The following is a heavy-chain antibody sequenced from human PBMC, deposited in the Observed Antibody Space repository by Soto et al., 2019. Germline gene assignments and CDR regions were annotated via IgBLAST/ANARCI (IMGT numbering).Heavy chain of an antibody. Sequence: QVQLVQSGAEVKKPGSSVTVSCKASGGTFSSYTISWVRQAPGQGLEWMGRLIPILGIANYAQKFQGRVTLTADKSTSTAYMSLSSLRSEDTAVYYCAVGTLKRLPPWGQGTLVTVSS. D-gene: IGHD2-21*02. J-gene: IGHJ5*02. CDR2: LIPILGIA. CDR3: AVGTLKRLPP. CDR1: GGTFSSYT. V-gene: IGHV1-69*02.